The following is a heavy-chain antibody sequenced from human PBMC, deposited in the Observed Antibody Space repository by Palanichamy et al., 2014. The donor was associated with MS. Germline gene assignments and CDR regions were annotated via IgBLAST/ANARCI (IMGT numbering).Heavy chain of an antibody. CDR2: VNSAGSST. J-gene: IGHJ2*01. Sequence: EVQLVESGGGLVQPGGSLRLSCAASGFTFSNYWMHWVRQAPGKGLVWVSRVNSAGSSTSHADSVKGRFTISRDNAKNTLYLQMNSLRAEDTAVYYCARRVGGYCSRTSCYDWYFDLWGRGTLVTVSS. V-gene: IGHV3-74*01. D-gene: IGHD2-2*01. CDR3: ARRVGGYCSRTSCYDWYFDL. CDR1: GFTFSNYW.